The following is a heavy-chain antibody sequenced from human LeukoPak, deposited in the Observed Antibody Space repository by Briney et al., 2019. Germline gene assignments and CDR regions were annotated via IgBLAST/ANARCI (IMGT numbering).Heavy chain of an antibody. V-gene: IGHV4-39*01. CDR2: IYYSGST. CDR1: GGSISSSSYY. CDR3: ARHCGYKSPHCGDFDY. Sequence: SETLSLTCPVSGGSISSSSYYWGGTRQPPGKGREWIGSIYYSGSTYYNPSLKSRVTISVDTSKNQFSLKLSSVTAADTAVYYCARHCGYKSPHCGDFDYWGQGTLVTVSS. J-gene: IGHJ4*02. D-gene: IGHD5-24*01.